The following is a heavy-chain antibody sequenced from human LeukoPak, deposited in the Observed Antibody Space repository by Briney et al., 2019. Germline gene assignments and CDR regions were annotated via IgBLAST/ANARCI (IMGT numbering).Heavy chain of an antibody. CDR2: IYSGGST. J-gene: IGHJ3*02. V-gene: IGHV3-53*01. CDR1: GFTVSSNY. D-gene: IGHD2-2*01. CDR3: ARDGSTSRAFDI. Sequence: GGSLRLSCAASGFTVSSNYMSWVRLAPGKGLEWVSVIYSGGSTYYADSVKGRFTISRDNSKNTLYLQMNSLRAEDTAVYYCARDGSTSRAFDIWGQGTMVTVSS.